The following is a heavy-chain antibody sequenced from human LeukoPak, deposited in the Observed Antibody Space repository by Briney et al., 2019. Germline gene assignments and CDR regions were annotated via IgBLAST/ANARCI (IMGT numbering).Heavy chain of an antibody. CDR2: IDPSGST. D-gene: IGHD5-24*01. V-gene: IGHV4-4*07. CDR3: AREATAGNLFDY. Sequence: SETLSLTCTVSGYSITSGYYWSWIRQPAGKGLECIGRIDPSGSTNYNPSLKSRVTMSVDTSKNQFSLKLSSVTAADTAVYYCAREATAGNLFDYWGQGTLVTVSS. CDR1: GYSITSGYY. J-gene: IGHJ4*02.